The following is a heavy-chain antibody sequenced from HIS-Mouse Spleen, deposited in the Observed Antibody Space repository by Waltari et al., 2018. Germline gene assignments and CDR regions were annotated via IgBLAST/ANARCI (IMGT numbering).Heavy chain of an antibody. V-gene: IGHV4-39*07. CDR3: AREIPYSSSWYDWYFDL. D-gene: IGHD6-13*01. CDR1: GCSISSSSSY. J-gene: IGHJ2*01. Sequence: QLQLQESGPGLVKPSETLSLTCTVPGCSISSSSSYCGWIRQPPGKGLEWIGSIYYSGSTYYNPSLKSRVTISVDTSKNQFSLKLSSVTAADTAVYYCAREIPYSSSWYDWYFDLWGRGTLVTVSS. CDR2: IYYSGST.